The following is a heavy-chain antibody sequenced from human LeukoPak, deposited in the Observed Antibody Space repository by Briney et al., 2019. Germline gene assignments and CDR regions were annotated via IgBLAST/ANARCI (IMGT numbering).Heavy chain of an antibody. J-gene: IGHJ4*02. V-gene: IGHV4-59*01. D-gene: IGHD1-26*01. CDR2: IYYSGST. Sequence: SETLSLTCTVSGGSISSYYWSWIRQPPGTGLEWIGYIYYSGSTNYNPSLKSRVTISVDTSKNQFSLKLSSVTAADTAVYYCARDRYSGSYRDYWGQGTLVTVSS. CDR3: ARDRYSGSYRDY. CDR1: GGSISSYY.